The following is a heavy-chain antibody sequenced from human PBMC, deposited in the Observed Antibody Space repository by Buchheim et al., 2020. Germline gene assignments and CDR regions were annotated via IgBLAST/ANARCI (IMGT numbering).Heavy chain of an antibody. CDR1: GVRFSSYA. D-gene: IGHD3-3*01. J-gene: IGHJ6*02. V-gene: IGHV3-30*18. Sequence: QVQLVESGGGVVQSGRSLRLSCAASGVRFSSYAMHWVRQAPGKGLEWVAVISHDGNNRYSADSVKGRFTISRDNSKNTLYLQMNSLRPEDTALYYCAKDTGRFLEWLLSQEDYYGLDVWGQGTT. CDR2: ISHDGNNR. CDR3: AKDTGRFLEWLLSQEDYYGLDV.